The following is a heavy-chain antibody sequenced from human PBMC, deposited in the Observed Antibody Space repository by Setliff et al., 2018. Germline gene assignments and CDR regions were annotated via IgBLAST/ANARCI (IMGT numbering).Heavy chain of an antibody. Sequence: SLKISCAASGFTFINYWMSWVRQAPGTGLEWLANIKQDGSEKFYVDSVKGRFTISRDNAKNSLYLQMNNLRAEDTAVYYCVRDSPYCVNGVCRGYWGQGTQVTVSS. J-gene: IGHJ4*02. V-gene: IGHV3-7*03. CDR1: GFTFINYW. CDR3: VRDSPYCVNGVCRGY. D-gene: IGHD2-21*01. CDR2: IKQDGSEK.